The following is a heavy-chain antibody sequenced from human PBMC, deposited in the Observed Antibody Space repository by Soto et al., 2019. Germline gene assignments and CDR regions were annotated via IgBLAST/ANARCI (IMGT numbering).Heavy chain of an antibody. J-gene: IGHJ5*02. CDR2: IYYSGST. D-gene: IGHD2-2*01. Sequence: SETLSLTCTVSGGSISSYYWSWIRQPPGKGLEWIGYIYYSGSTNYNPSLKSRVTISVDTSKNQFSLKLSSVTAADTAVYYCARHVVGYIVVVPAAKGGPSGFDWFDPWGQGTLVTVSS. CDR3: ARHVVGYIVVVPAAKGGPSGFDWFDP. CDR1: GGSISSYY. V-gene: IGHV4-59*08.